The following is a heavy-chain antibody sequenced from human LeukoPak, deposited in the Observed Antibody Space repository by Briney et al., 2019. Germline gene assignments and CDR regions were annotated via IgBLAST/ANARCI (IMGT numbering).Heavy chain of an antibody. Sequence: GGSLRLSCVVSRFTFSSHGMTWVRQAPGKGLEWVAHIKPDGSQRNYVNSVKGRFTISRDNAKNSLYLHMNNLGVDDTAVYYCARDTAEGLDYWGQGTLVTVSP. CDR3: ARDTAEGLDY. J-gene: IGHJ4*02. CDR2: IKPDGSQR. V-gene: IGHV3-7*01. CDR1: RFTFSSHG. D-gene: IGHD1-14*01.